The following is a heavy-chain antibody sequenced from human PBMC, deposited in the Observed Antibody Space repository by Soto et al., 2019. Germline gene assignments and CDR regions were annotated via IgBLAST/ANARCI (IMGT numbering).Heavy chain of an antibody. CDR1: GYTFTSYA. CDR3: ARVRAAGTLDYYYMDV. J-gene: IGHJ6*03. V-gene: IGHV1-3*01. Sequence: ASVKVSCKASGYTFTSYAMHWVRQAPGQRREWMGWINAGNGNTKDSQKFQGRVTVTRETSASTAYMELSSLGSEDTAVYYCARVRAAGTLDYYYMDVWGKGTTVTVSS. CDR2: INAGNGNT. D-gene: IGHD6-13*01.